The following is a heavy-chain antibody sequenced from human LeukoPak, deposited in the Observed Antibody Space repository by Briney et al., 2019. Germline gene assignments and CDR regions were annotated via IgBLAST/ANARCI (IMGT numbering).Heavy chain of an antibody. J-gene: IGHJ4*02. V-gene: IGHV4-34*01. CDR3: ARQAFRYSSSWYSRKFDY. D-gene: IGHD6-13*01. CDR2: INHSGST. Sequence: SETLSLTCAVYGGSFNGYYWSWIRQPPGKGLEWIGEINHSGSTNYNPSLKSRVTISVDTSKNQFSLKLSSVTAADTAVYYCARQAFRYSSSWYSRKFDYWGQGTLVTVSS. CDR1: GGSFNGYY.